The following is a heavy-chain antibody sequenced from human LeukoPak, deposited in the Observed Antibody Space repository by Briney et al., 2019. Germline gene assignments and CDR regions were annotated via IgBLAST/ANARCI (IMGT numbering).Heavy chain of an antibody. J-gene: IGHJ4*02. CDR2: MNPNSGNT. V-gene: IGHV1-8*01. CDR3: ARDPRYGQLVGDVYDY. D-gene: IGHD6-6*01. Sequence: ASVKVSCKASGYTFTSYDINWVRQATGQGLEWMGWMNPNSGNTGYAQKFQGRVTMTRNTSISTAYMELSSLRSEDTAVYYCARDPRYGQLVGDVYDYWGQGTLVTVSS. CDR1: GYTFTSYD.